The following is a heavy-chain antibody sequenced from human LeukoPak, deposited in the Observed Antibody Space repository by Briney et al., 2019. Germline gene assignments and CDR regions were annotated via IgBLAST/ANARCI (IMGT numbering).Heavy chain of an antibody. CDR2: IKQDGSEK. CDR1: GFTFSSYW. Sequence: GGSLRLSCAASGFTFSSYWMSWVRQAPGKGLEWVANIKQDGSEKYYVDSVKGRFTISRDNAKNSLYLQMNSLRAEDTAVYYCASGYCSSTSCYVSGYYFDYWGQGTLVTVSS. CDR3: ASGYCSSTSCYVSGYYFDY. J-gene: IGHJ4*02. V-gene: IGHV3-7*01. D-gene: IGHD2-2*03.